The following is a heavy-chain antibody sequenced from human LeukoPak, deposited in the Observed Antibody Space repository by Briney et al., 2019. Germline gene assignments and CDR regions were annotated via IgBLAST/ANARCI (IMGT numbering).Heavy chain of an antibody. CDR3: ARVDGRYCSSTSCYAWDH. CDR1: GYTFTNHG. J-gene: IGHJ4*02. Sequence: ASVKVSCKASGYTFTNHGINWVRQAPGQGLEWMGWISAYNGNTNYAQKVQGRVTMTADTSTRTAYMELRSLRSDDTAVYYCARVDGRYCSSTSCYAWDHWGQGTLVTVSS. V-gene: IGHV1-18*01. CDR2: ISAYNGNT. D-gene: IGHD2-2*01.